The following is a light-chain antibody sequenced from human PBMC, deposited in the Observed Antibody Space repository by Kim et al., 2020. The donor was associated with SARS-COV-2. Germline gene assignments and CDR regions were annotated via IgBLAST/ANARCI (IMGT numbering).Light chain of an antibody. CDR1: QTVTSNY. J-gene: IGKJ1*01. CDR3: QQYSSSPRT. CDR2: HAS. Sequence: EIVLTQSPGTLSLSPGERATLSCRSSQTVTSNYLAWYQQKPGQAPRLLIYHASTRATGIPDRFSGSGSGTDFTLTISRLEPEDFALYYCQQYSSSPRTFGQGTKVDIK. V-gene: IGKV3-20*01.